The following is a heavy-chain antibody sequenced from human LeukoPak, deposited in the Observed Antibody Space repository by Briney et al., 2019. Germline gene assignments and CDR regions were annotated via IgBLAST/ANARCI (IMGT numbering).Heavy chain of an antibody. CDR2: IYYSGST. J-gene: IGHJ5*02. CDR3: ARGHPMVRGVIYSS. D-gene: IGHD3-10*01. CDR1: GGSISSGGYY. Sequence: PSQTLSLTCTVSGGSISSGGYYWSWIRQHPGKGLEWIGYIYYSGSTYYNPSLKSRVTISVDTSKNQFSLKLSSVTAADTAVYYCARGHPMVRGVIYSSWGQGTLVTVSS. V-gene: IGHV4-31*03.